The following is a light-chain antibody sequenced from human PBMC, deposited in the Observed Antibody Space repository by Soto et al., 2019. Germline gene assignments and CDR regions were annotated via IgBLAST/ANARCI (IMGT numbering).Light chain of an antibody. V-gene: IGKV1-5*03. CDR3: QHYNGYSEA. J-gene: IGKJ1*01. CDR1: QTISSL. CDR2: NAS. Sequence: DIQMTQSPSTLSGSVGDRVTITCRASQTISSLLAWYQQKPGKAPKLLIYNASTLKSGVPSRFSGSGSGTEFTLTISSLQPDDFATYYCQHYNGYSEAFGQGTKVDIK.